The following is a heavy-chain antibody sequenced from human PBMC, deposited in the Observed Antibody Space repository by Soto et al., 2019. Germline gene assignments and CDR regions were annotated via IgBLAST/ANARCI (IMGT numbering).Heavy chain of an antibody. CDR2: INAGNGNT. Sequence: ASVKVSCKASGYTFTSYAMHWVRQAPGQRLEWMGWINAGNGNTKYSQKFQGRVTITRDTSASTAYMELSSLRSEDTAVYYCAREVYGSGSYYNYYYYYGMDVWGQGTTVTVS. D-gene: IGHD3-10*01. J-gene: IGHJ6*02. CDR3: AREVYGSGSYYNYYYYYGMDV. V-gene: IGHV1-3*01. CDR1: GYTFTSYA.